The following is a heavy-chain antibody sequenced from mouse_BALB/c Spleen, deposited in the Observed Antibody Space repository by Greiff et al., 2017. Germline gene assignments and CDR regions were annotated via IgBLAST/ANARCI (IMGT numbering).Heavy chain of an antibody. Sequence: EVQLQQSGAELVKPGASVKLSCTASGFNIKDTYMHWVKQRPEQGLEWIGRIDPANGNTKYDPKFQGKATITADTSSNTAYLQLSSLTSEDTAVYYCARSYRGDAMDYWGQGTSVTVSS. D-gene: IGHD2-14*01. CDR1: GFNIKDTY. CDR2: IDPANGNT. V-gene: IGHV14-3*02. CDR3: ARSYRGDAMDY. J-gene: IGHJ4*01.